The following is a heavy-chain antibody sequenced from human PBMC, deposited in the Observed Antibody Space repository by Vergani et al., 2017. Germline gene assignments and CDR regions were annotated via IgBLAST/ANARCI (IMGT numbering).Heavy chain of an antibody. J-gene: IGHJ4*02. CDR1: GFTFCSYA. V-gene: IGHV3-23*01. Sequence: EVQLLASGGGLVQPGGSLRLSCAASGFTFCSYAMSRVRQAPGKGLEWVRAISGSGGSTYYADSVKGRFTIARDNSKNMLYLQMNSLRAEDTAVYYCAKARYYDFWSGYYYFDYWGQGTLVTVSS. D-gene: IGHD3-3*01. CDR2: ISGSGGST. CDR3: AKARYYDFWSGYYYFDY.